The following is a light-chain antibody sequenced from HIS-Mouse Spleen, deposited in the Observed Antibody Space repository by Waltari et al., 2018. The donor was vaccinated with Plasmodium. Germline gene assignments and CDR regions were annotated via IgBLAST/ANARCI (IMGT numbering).Light chain of an antibody. J-gene: IGKJ2*01. V-gene: IGKV1-33*01. Sequence: DFQMTQSPSTLSASVGDRVTITCQASQDISNYLNWYQQKPGKATKLLIYDASNLETGVPSRFSGSGSGTDFTFTISSLQPEDIATYYCQQYDNLPPYTFGQGTKLEIK. CDR1: QDISNY. CDR2: DAS. CDR3: QQYDNLPPYT.